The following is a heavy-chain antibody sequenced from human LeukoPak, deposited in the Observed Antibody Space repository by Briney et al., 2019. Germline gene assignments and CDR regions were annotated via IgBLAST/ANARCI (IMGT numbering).Heavy chain of an antibody. D-gene: IGHD2-21*02. CDR3: ATWGDTTAEYFQR. Sequence: GGSLRLSCAASGFTFSSYSMNWVRQAPGKGLEWVSYISSSSSTIYYADSVKGRFTISRDNAQNSMYLQMNSLRVEDTAVYYCATWGDTTAEYFQRWGQGTLVTVSS. CDR1: GFTFSSYS. J-gene: IGHJ1*01. V-gene: IGHV3-48*04. CDR2: ISSSSSTI.